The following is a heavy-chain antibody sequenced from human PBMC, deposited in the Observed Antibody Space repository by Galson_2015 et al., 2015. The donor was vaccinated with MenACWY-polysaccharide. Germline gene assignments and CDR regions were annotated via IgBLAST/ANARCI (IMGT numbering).Heavy chain of an antibody. Sequence: LSCATSGFIFADYAMAWFRQAPGQGLEWIGFIRTNADGGATNYAASVRGRFTISRDDSRSIAYLEMNSLITEDTAVYFCTRDRPLDYWGQGTLVSVSS. J-gene: IGHJ4*02. CDR1: GFIFADYA. CDR3: TRDRPLDY. V-gene: IGHV3-49*03. CDR2: IRTNADGGAT.